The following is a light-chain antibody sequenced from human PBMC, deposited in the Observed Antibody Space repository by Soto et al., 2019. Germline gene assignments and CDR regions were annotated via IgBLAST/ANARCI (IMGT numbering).Light chain of an antibody. J-gene: IGKJ3*01. Sequence: IVMTQSPDSLAVSLGERATINCKSSQSVLYSYYSQEYLAWYQQKPGQPPRLLIYWASTRASGVPDRFSGSGSGTDFTLTISSLEAEDVAVYYCQQYYSTPVTFGHGTKVDIK. CDR2: WAS. CDR1: QSVLYSYYSQEY. V-gene: IGKV4-1*01. CDR3: QQYYSTPVT.